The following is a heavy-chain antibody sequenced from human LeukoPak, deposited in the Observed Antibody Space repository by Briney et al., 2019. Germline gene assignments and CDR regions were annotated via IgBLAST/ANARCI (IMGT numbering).Heavy chain of an antibody. CDR1: GYTFTSYD. CDR3: ARADTHYYDSSGYYYWFDP. D-gene: IGHD3-22*01. CDR2: MNPNSGNT. V-gene: IGHV1-8*01. J-gene: IGHJ5*02. Sequence: ASVKVSCKASGYTFTSYDINWVRQATGQGLEWMGWMNPNSGNTGYAQKFQGRVTMTRNTSISTAYMELSSLRSEDTAVYYCARADTHYYDSSGYYYWFDPWGQGTLVTVSS.